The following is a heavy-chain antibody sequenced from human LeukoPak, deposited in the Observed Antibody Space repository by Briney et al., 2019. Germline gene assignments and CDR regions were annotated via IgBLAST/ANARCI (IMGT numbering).Heavy chain of an antibody. CDR2: IIPIFGTA. CDR3: ARAIIDITIFGVVINWFDP. CDR1: GGTFIIYA. Sequence: ASVTVSCKASGGTFIIYAISWVRQAPGQGLEWMGGIIPIFGTANYAQKFQGRVTITTDESTSTAYMELSSLRSEDTAVYYCARAIIDITIFGVVINWFDPWGQGTLVTVSS. J-gene: IGHJ5*02. D-gene: IGHD3-3*01. V-gene: IGHV1-69*05.